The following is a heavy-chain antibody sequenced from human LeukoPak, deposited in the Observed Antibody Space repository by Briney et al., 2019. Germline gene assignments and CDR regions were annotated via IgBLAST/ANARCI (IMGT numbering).Heavy chain of an antibody. V-gene: IGHV1-8*01. J-gene: IGHJ3*02. CDR2: MNPNSGNT. CDR1: GYTFTSYD. D-gene: IGHD3-3*01. Sequence: EASVKVSCKASGYTFTSYDINWVRQATGQGLEWMGWMNPNSGNTGCAQKFQGRVTMTRNTSISTAYMELSSLRSEDTAVYYCARGRYDFWSGDDAFDIWGQGTMVTVSS. CDR3: ARGRYDFWSGDDAFDI.